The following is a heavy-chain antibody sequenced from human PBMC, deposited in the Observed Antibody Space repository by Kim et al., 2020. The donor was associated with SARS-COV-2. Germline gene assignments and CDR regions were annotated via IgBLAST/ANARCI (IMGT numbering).Heavy chain of an antibody. Sequence: ASVKVSCKVSGYTLTELSMHWVRQAPGKGLEWMGGFDPEDGETIYAQKFQGRVTMTEDTSTDTAYMELSSLRSEDTAVYYCASNTELVIAIHQYAFDIWGQGTMVTVSS. CDR1: GYTLTELS. V-gene: IGHV1-24*01. J-gene: IGHJ3*02. D-gene: IGHD2-21*01. CDR3: ASNTELVIAIHQYAFDI. CDR2: FDPEDGET.